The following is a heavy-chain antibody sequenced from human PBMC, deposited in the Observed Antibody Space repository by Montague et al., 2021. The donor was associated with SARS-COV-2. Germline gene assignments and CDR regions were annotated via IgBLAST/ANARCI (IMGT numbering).Heavy chain of an antibody. D-gene: IGHD2-15*01. CDR1: GGSFSGYY. CDR2: INHSGST. Sequence: SETLSLTCAVYGGSFSGYYWSWIRQPPGKGLEWVGEINHSGSTNYNPSLKSRVTISVDTSKNQFSLKLSSVTAADTAVYYCARGSGCSGGCCYSDWDPYYYGVLDVWGQGTMVTVSS. CDR3: ARGSGCSGGCCYSDWDPYYYGVLDV. V-gene: IGHV4-34*01. J-gene: IGHJ6*02.